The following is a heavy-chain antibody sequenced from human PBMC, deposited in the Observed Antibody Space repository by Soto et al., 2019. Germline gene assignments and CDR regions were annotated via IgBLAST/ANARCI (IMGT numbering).Heavy chain of an antibody. CDR1: GLSLSTSGMC. J-gene: IGHJ6*02. CDR3: ARMIAAALGGGYYYYGMDV. Sequence: ESGPTLVNPTQTLTLTCTFSGLSLSTSGMCVSWIRQPPGKALEWLALIDLDDDKYYSTSLKTRLTISKDTSKNQVVLTMTNMDPVDTATYYCARMIAAALGGGYYYYGMDVWGQGTTVTVAS. CDR2: IDLDDDK. V-gene: IGHV2-70*01. D-gene: IGHD6-13*01.